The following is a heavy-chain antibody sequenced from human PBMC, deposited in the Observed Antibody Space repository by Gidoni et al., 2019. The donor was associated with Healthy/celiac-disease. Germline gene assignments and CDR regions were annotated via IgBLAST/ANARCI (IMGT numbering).Heavy chain of an antibody. CDR2: IYYSGST. Sequence: QVQLQESGPGLVKPSETLSLTCTVSGGSISSYSWSWLRQPPGKGLEWIGYIYYSGSTNYNPSLKSRVTISVDTSKNQFSLKLSSVTAADTAVYYCARVPGDNDWFDPWGQGTLVTVSS. D-gene: IGHD4-17*01. V-gene: IGHV4-59*01. CDR1: GGSISSYS. J-gene: IGHJ5*02. CDR3: ARVPGDNDWFDP.